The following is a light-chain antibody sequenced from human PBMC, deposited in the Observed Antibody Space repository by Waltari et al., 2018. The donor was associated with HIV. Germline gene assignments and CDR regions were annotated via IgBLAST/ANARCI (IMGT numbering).Light chain of an antibody. V-gene: IGLV2-14*01. J-gene: IGLJ2*01. CDR2: DVS. CDR3: SSYTSSSTPVV. CDR1: SSNIGTYNY. Sequence: QSALTQPASVSGSPGQSITISCTGTSSNIGTYNYVSWYQQHPGKAPKLMIYDVSNAPAGVSNRFSCSKSGNTASLTISGLQAEDEADYYFSSYTSSSTPVVFGGGTKLTVL.